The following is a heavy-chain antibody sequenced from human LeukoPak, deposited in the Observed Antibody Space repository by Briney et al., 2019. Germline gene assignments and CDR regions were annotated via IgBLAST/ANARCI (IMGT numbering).Heavy chain of an antibody. J-gene: IGHJ4*02. CDR1: GFTFSSFD. CDR2: IGLGGDT. CDR3: VRASSSWYYFDY. D-gene: IGHD6-13*01. Sequence: PGGSLRLSCAASGFTFSSFDMHWVPQVTGKGLEWVSAIGLGGDTYYPGSVKGRFTISRENAKNSLYLQMNSLRAGDTAVYYCVRASSSWYYFDYWGQETLVTVSS. V-gene: IGHV3-13*04.